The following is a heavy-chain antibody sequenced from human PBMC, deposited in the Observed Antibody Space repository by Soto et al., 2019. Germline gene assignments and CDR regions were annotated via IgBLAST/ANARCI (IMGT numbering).Heavy chain of an antibody. CDR3: AREYYYDSSKAFDI. J-gene: IGHJ3*02. CDR2: IYDSENT. V-gene: IGHV4-31*03. CDR1: GGSISSGGYY. Sequence: SETLSLTCTVSGGSISSGGYYWSWIRQHPGKGLEWIGYIYDSENTDYNPSLKSRATITVDTPKNQFSLKLSSVTAADTAVYYCAREYYYDSSKAFDIWGQGTMVTVS. D-gene: IGHD3-22*01.